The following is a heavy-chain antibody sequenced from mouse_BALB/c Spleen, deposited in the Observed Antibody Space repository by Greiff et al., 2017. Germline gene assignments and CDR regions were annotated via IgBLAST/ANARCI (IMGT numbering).Heavy chain of an antibody. CDR3: ARRGEEYYFDY. Sequence: VQLQQPGAELVMPGASVKMSCKASGYTFTDYWMHWVKQRPGQGLEWIGAIDTSDSYTSYNQKFKGKATLTVDESSSTAYMQLSSLTSEDSAVYYCARRGEEYYFDYWGQGTTLTVSS. J-gene: IGHJ2*01. CDR2: IDTSDSYT. CDR1: GYTFTDYW. V-gene: IGHV1-69*01.